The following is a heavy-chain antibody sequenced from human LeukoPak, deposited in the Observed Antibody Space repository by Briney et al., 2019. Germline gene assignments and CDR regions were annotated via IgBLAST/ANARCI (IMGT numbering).Heavy chain of an antibody. CDR1: GYTFTSYY. J-gene: IGHJ4*02. D-gene: IGHD3-22*01. V-gene: IGHV1-18*04. CDR3: ARDTDYYDSSGYPDY. Sequence: ASVKVSCKASGYTFTSYYMHWVRQAPGQGLEWMGWISAYNGNTNYAQKFQGRVTMTIDTSTSTAYMELRSLRSDDTAVYYCARDTDYYDSSGYPDYWGQGTLVTVSS. CDR2: ISAYNGNT.